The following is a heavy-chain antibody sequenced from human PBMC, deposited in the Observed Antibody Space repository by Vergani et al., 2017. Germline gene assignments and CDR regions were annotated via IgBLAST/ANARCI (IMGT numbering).Heavy chain of an antibody. CDR2: IYYSGST. CDR1: GGSISSGGYY. D-gene: IGHD6-13*01. V-gene: IGHV4-31*03. J-gene: IGHJ4*02. CDR3: AREVAAAGSIDY. Sequence: QVQLQESGPGLVKPSQTLSLTCTVSGGSISSGGYYWSWIRQHPGKGMEWIGYIYYSGSTYYNPSLKSRVTISVDTSKNQFSLKLSSVTAADTAVYYCAREVAAAGSIDYWGQGTLVTVSS.